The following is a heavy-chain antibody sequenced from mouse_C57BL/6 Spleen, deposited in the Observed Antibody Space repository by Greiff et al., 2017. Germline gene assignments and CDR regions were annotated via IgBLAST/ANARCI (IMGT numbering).Heavy chain of an antibody. CDR3: ARGKPGTYYFDY. CDR2: IDPNSGGT. D-gene: IGHD4-1*01. V-gene: IGHV1-72*01. CDR1: GYTFTSYW. J-gene: IGHJ2*01. Sequence: QVHVKQPGAELVKPGASVKLSCKASGYTFTSYWMHWVKQRPGRGLEWIGRIDPNSGGTKYNEKFKSKATLTVDKPSSTAYMQLSSLTSEDSAVYYCARGKPGTYYFDYWGQGTTLTVSS.